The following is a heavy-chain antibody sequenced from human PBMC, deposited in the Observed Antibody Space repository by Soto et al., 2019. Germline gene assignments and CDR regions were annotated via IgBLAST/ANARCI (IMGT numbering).Heavy chain of an antibody. V-gene: IGHV3-21*01. J-gene: IGHJ4*02. Sequence: GGSLRLSCTGSGVPFSAYNINWVRQAPGKGLEWVSSITVGSSHIYQPNSMKGRFTISRDDAKNSVYLQIDSLRDEDTALYYCSRSPEVGVRGAYWGPGTLV. CDR1: GVPFSAYN. CDR3: SRSPEVGVRGAY. CDR2: ITVGSSHI. D-gene: IGHD3-16*01.